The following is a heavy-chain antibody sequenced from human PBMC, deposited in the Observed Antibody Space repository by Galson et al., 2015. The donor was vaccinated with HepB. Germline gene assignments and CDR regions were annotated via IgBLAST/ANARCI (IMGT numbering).Heavy chain of an antibody. D-gene: IGHD1-14*01. V-gene: IGHV6-1*01. CDR2: TYYRSKWYY. Sequence: CAISGDSVSSNGGSWNWIRQSPSRGLEWLGRTYYRSKWYYEYAVSVKSRITINPDTSKNQFSLQLNSVTPEDTAVYYCTTGAGPTFASHYFDYWGQGMLVAVSS. J-gene: IGHJ4*02. CDR1: GDSVSSNGGS. CDR3: TTGAGPTFASHYFDY.